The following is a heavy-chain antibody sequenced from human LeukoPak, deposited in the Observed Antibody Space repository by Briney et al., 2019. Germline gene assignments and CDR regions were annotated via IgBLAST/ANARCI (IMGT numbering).Heavy chain of an antibody. V-gene: IGHV4-59*01. J-gene: IGHJ3*02. CDR2: IYYSGST. CDR1: GGSISSYY. CDR3: ARDFLDISGYYDRAFDI. D-gene: IGHD3-22*01. Sequence: SETLSLTRTVSGGSISSYYWSWIRQPPGKGLEWIGYIYYSGSTNYNPSLKSRVTISVDTSKNQFSLKLSSVTAADTAVYYCARDFLDISGYYDRAFDIWGQGTMVTVSS.